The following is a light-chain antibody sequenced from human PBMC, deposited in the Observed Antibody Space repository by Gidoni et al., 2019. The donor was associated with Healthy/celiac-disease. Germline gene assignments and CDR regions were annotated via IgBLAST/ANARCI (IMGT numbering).Light chain of an antibody. V-gene: IGKV3-15*01. J-gene: IGKJ1*01. CDR3: QQYNNWPRT. Sequence: EILMPQSPATLSLSPGERATLSCRPSQSVSSNLAWYQQKPGQAPRLLIYGASTRATGIPARFSGSGSGTEFTLTISSLQSEDFAVYYCQQYNNWPRTFGQGTKVEIK. CDR1: QSVSSN. CDR2: GAS.